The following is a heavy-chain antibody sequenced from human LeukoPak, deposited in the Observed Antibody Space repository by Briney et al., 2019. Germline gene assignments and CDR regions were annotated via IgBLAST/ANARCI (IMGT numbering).Heavy chain of an antibody. CDR1: GGSISSYY. V-gene: IGHV4-59*01. Sequence: PSETLSLTCSVSGGSISSYYWSWIRQPPGKGLEWIGYIYYSGSTNYNPSLKSRVTISVDTSKNQFSLKLSSVTAADTAVYYCARGGLDAFDIWGQGTMVTVSS. CDR2: IYYSGST. J-gene: IGHJ3*02. D-gene: IGHD3-16*01. CDR3: ARGGLDAFDI.